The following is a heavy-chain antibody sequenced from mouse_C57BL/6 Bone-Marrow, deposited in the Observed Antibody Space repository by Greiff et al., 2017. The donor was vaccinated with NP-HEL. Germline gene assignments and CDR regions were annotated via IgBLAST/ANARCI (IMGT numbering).Heavy chain of an antibody. V-gene: IGHV1-55*01. CDR2: IYPGSGST. Sequence: QVQLQQPGAELVKPGASVKMSCKASGYTFTSYWITWVKQRPGQGLEWIGDIYPGSGSTNYNEKFKSKATLTVDTSSSTAYMQLSSLTSEDSAVYYCARERDYSLAMDYWVKEPQSPSPQ. CDR1: GYTFTSYW. D-gene: IGHD2-13*01. J-gene: IGHJ4*01. CDR3: ARERDYSLAMDY.